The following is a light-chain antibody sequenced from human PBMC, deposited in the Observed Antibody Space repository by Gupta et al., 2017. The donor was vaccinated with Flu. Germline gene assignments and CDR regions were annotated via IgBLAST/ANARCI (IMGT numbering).Light chain of an antibody. J-gene: IGKJ1*01. V-gene: IGKV3-15*01. CDR1: ESVSSN. CDR3: QQYNNWPT. Sequence: SPSTLSVSPGERATRSCRASESVSSNLAWYQQKPVQVPRLLIYTASTRAPGIPARFSGSGSGTEFTLTISSLQSEDFAVYYCQQYNNWPTFGQGTKVEI. CDR2: TAS.